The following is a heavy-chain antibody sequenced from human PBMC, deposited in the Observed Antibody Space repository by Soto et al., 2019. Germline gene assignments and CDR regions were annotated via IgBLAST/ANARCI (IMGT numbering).Heavy chain of an antibody. CDR2: VSIGGST. CDR1: GFTFSSYA. J-gene: IGHJ4*02. Sequence: DVQLLESGGGSVQPEGSLRLSCAASGFTFSSYAMGWVRQGPGKGLEWVAGVSIGGSTHYADSVRGRFTISRDNAKNTLSLQMNSLTAEDTAVYFCAKRRGAGGHFDYWGQGALVTVSS. CDR3: AKRRGAGGHFDY. D-gene: IGHD2-15*01. V-gene: IGHV3-23*01.